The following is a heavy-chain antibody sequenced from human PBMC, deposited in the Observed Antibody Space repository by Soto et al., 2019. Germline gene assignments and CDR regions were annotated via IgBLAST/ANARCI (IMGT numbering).Heavy chain of an antibody. CDR1: GYTFTSYG. Sequence: ASVKVSCKASGYTFTSYGISWVRQAPGQGLEWMGWISAYNGNTNYAQKLQGRVTMTTDTSTSTAYMELRSLRSDDTAVYYCARYIVVVPPTMNFEEYPASFDSWGQGTLVTASS. V-gene: IGHV1-18*01. CDR2: ISAYNGNT. D-gene: IGHD2-2*01. CDR3: ARYIVVVPPTMNFEEYPASFDS. J-gene: IGHJ4*02.